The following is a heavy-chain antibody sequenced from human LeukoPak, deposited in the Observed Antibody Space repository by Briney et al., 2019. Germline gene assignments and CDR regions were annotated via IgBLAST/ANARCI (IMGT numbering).Heavy chain of an antibody. CDR2: IYYSGST. J-gene: IGHJ4*02. V-gene: IGHV4-39*01. CDR3: ARQKSIAVADY. CDR1: GGSISSSSYY. Sequence: SETLSLTCTVSGGSISSSSYYWGWIRQPPGKGLEWIGSIYYSGSTYYNPSLKSRVTISVDTSKNQFSLKLSSVTAADTAVYYCARQKSIAVADYWGQGTLVTVSS. D-gene: IGHD6-19*01.